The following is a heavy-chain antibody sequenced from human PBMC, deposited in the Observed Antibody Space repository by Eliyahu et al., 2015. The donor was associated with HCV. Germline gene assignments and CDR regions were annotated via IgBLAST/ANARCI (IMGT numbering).Heavy chain of an antibody. V-gene: IGHV3-21*01. J-gene: IGHJ6*02. CDR2: IGSSSSYI. CDR3: ARAPTLYYGMDV. Sequence: DVQLVESGXGLVKPGGSLRLSCXASGFXFSTYXMHWXRQAXGKGLEWVXSIGSSSSYIYYADSVKGRFTISRDNAKNSLYLQMNSLRAEDTAVYYCARAPTLYYGMDVWGQGTTVTVSS. CDR1: GFXFSTYX.